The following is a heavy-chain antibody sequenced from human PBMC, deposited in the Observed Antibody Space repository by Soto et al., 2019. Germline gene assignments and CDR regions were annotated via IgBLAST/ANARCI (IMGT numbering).Heavy chain of an antibody. CDR2: ITDTSSRI. CDR3: ARDLTSAGV. V-gene: IGHV3-23*01. D-gene: IGHD4-17*01. CDR1: GFTFRDSA. Sequence: ERQLLESGGGLVQPGGSLRLSCVGSGFTFRDSAMTWVRQAPGKGLEWVSAITDTSSRIYYADAVRGRFTISRDNSKDTVYLQMNSLRVEDTAMYYSARDLTSAGVWGRGTLVTVSA. J-gene: IGHJ2*01.